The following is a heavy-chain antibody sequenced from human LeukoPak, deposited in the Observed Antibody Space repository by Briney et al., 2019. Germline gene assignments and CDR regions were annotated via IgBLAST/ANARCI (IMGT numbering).Heavy chain of an antibody. D-gene: IGHD3-22*01. J-gene: IGHJ1*01. Sequence: PGGSLRLSCAASGFTLSSYWMHWVRQAPWKGLVWFSRIKSDWRTNYADSVKGRFTISRDNAKNTVSLQMNSMRAEDTGVYYCARAPSEIGGYYPEYFRHWGQGTLVIVSS. CDR1: GFTLSSYW. CDR3: ARAPSEIGGYYPEYFRH. CDR2: IKSDWRT. V-gene: IGHV3-74*01.